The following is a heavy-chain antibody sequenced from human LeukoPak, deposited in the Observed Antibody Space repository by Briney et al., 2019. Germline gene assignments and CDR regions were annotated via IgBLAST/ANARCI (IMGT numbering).Heavy chain of an antibody. Sequence: PGGSLRLSCAASGFTVSSNYMSWVRQAPGKGLEWVSSISSSSCYIYYADSVKGRFTISRDNAKNSLYLQMSSLRAEDTAVYYCARSPTYGDYVGYWGQGTLVTVSS. D-gene: IGHD4-17*01. J-gene: IGHJ4*02. CDR1: GFTVSSNY. V-gene: IGHV3-21*01. CDR2: ISSSSCYI. CDR3: ARSPTYGDYVGY.